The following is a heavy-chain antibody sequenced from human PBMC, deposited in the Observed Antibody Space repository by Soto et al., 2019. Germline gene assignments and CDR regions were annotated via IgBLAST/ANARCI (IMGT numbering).Heavy chain of an antibody. CDR1: GGSISSSSYY. V-gene: IGHV4-39*01. D-gene: IGHD6-13*01. Sequence: SESQSLTCTVSGGSISSSSYYWGWIRQPPGKGLEWIGSIYYSGSTYYNPSLKSRVTISVDTSKNQFSLKLSSVTAADTAVYYCARPSGSSWYDWFDPWGQGTLVTVSS. J-gene: IGHJ5*02. CDR3: ARPSGSSWYDWFDP. CDR2: IYYSGST.